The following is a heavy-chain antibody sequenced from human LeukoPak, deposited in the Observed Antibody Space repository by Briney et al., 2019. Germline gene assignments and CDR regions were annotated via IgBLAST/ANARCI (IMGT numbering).Heavy chain of an antibody. CDR3: AREYNWNDRGDAFDI. Sequence: GASVKVSCKASIYTFTSYGISWVRQAPGQGLEWMGWISAYNGNTNYAQKLQGRVTMTTDTSTSTAYMELRSLRSDDTAVYYCAREYNWNDRGDAFDIWGQGTMVTVSS. J-gene: IGHJ3*02. CDR2: ISAYNGNT. D-gene: IGHD1-1*01. V-gene: IGHV1-18*01. CDR1: IYTFTSYG.